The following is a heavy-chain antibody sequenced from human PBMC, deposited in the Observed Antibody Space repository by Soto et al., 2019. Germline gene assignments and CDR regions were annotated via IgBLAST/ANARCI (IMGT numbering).Heavy chain of an antibody. V-gene: IGHV5-10-1*01. CDR3: PRPGPIPQWVVREDYYYGMDV. CDR2: IDPSDSYT. Sequence: PGESLKISCKGSGYSFTSYWISWVRQMPGKGLEWMGRIDPSDSYTNYSPSFQGHVTISADKSISTAYLQWSSLKASDTAMYYCPRPGPIPQWVVREDYYYGMDVWGQRTTVTVSS. D-gene: IGHD6-19*01. J-gene: IGHJ6*02. CDR1: GYSFTSYW.